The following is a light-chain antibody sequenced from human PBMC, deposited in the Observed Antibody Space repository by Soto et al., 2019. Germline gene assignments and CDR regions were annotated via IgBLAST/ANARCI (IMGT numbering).Light chain of an antibody. V-gene: IGLV2-14*01. CDR3: ISYTTSSPYV. CDR1: SSDVGYYNY. J-gene: IGLJ1*01. CDR2: DVS. Sequence: QSALTQPASVSGSPGQSITISCTGTSSDVGYYNYVSWYQQHPGKAPKLMIYDVSNRPSGVSNRFSGSKSGNTASLTISGLQAEDEADYYCISYTTSSPYVFGTGTKVTVL.